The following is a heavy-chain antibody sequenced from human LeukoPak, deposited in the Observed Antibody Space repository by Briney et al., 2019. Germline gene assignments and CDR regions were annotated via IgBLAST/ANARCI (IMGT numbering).Heavy chain of an antibody. J-gene: IGHJ4*02. CDR3: ARGFGSSWYYFDY. D-gene: IGHD6-13*01. Sequence: SETLSLTCTVSGGSISSYYWSWIRQPPGKGLEWIGYVSYSGDTNYNPSLRSRVTMSIDTSKNQFSLKLSSVTAADTAVYYCARGFGSSWYYFDYWGQGTLVTVSS. V-gene: IGHV4-59*12. CDR2: VSYSGDT. CDR1: GGSISSYY.